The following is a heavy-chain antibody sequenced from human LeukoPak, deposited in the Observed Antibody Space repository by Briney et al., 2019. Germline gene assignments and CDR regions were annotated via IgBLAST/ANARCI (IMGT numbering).Heavy chain of an antibody. J-gene: IGHJ4*02. Sequence: PETLSLTCTVSGASISDYYWSWIRQPPGKGLEWIGYIYYSGTTNYNPSLKSRVTISVDMSKNQFSLKLSSVTAADTAVYYCARGHRGLGYWGQGTLVIVSS. CDR2: IYYSGTT. V-gene: IGHV4-59*01. CDR3: ARGHRGLGY. D-gene: IGHD3-16*01. CDR1: GASISDYY.